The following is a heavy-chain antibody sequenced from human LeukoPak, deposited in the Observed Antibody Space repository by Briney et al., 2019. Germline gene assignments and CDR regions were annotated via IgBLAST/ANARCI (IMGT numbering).Heavy chain of an antibody. CDR1: GFTLSTYA. Sequence: GGSLRLSCAASGFTLSTYAIHWVRQAPGKGLQWVAFIRYDGSKKTYGDSVKGRFTISRDNSKNTVYLQMNSLRAEDTAVYYCAKDYQLPYGGFDSWGQGTLVTVS. V-gene: IGHV3-30*02. J-gene: IGHJ4*02. CDR2: IRYDGSKK. CDR3: AKDYQLPYGGFDS. D-gene: IGHD2-2*02.